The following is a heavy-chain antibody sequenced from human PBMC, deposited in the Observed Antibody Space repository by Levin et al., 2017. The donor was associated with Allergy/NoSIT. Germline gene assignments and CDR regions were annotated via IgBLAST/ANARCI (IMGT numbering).Heavy chain of an antibody. CDR2: IGVSADFT. Sequence: GGSLRLSCAASGFTFSNYALTWVRQAPGKGLDWVSTIGVSADFTYYPDSVRGRFTVSRDNSKNTLYLQMNSLRVEDTAVYFCAKTVSPNTGGRKASSFDFWGQGTLVTVSS. CDR3: AKTVSPNTGGRKASSFDF. D-gene: IGHD2-8*02. CDR1: GFTFSNYA. J-gene: IGHJ4*02. V-gene: IGHV3-23*01.